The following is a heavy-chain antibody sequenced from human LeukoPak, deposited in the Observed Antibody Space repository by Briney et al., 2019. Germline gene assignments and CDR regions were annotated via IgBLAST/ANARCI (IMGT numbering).Heavy chain of an antibody. D-gene: IGHD5-24*01. Sequence: ASVKVSCKASGYTFTGYYMHWVRQAPGQGLEWMGWINPNSGNTGYAQKFQGRVTMTRNTSISTAYMELSSLRSEDTAVYYCARGGRGTRFDPWGQGTLVTVSS. V-gene: IGHV1-8*02. CDR3: ARGGRGTRFDP. CDR1: GYTFTGYY. CDR2: INPNSGNT. J-gene: IGHJ5*02.